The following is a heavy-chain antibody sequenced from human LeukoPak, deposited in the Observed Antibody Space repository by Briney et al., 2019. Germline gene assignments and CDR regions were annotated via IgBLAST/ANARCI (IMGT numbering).Heavy chain of an antibody. CDR3: AKGRVSGSYYGWDAFDI. J-gene: IGHJ3*02. CDR2: ISWDGGST. CDR1: GFTFDDYA. Sequence: GGSLRLSCAASGFTFDDYAMHWVRQPPGPGLESLSLISWDGGSTHYADSVKGRFTISRDNAKNSLYLQMNSLRAEDMALYYCAKGRVSGSYYGWDAFDIWGQGTMVTVSS. V-gene: IGHV3-43D*03. D-gene: IGHD1-26*01.